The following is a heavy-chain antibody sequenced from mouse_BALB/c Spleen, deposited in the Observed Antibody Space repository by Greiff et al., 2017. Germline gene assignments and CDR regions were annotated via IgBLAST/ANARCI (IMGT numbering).Heavy chain of an antibody. CDR2: IYPSDSYT. CDR1: GYTFTSYW. CDR3: TRWEDYAMDY. V-gene: IGHV1-69*02. Sequence: QVQLQQPGAELVRPGASVKLSCKASGYTFTSYWINWVKQRPGQGLEWIGNIYPSDSYTNYNQKFKDKATLTVDKSSSTAYMQLSSPTSEDSAVYYCTRWEDYAMDYWGQGTSVTVSS. J-gene: IGHJ4*01. D-gene: IGHD4-1*01.